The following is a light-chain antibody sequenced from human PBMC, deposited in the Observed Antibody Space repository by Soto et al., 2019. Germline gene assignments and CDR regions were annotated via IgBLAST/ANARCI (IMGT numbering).Light chain of an antibody. CDR3: SSYTSSSTLEGVV. CDR2: EVS. J-gene: IGLJ2*01. V-gene: IGLV2-14*01. CDR1: SSDVGGYNY. Sequence: QSVLTQPASVSGSPGQSITISCTGTSSDVGGYNYVSWYQQYPGKAPKLMLYEVSNRPSGVSNRFSGSKSGNTASLTISGLQAEDEADYYCSSYTSSSTLEGVVFGGGTKLTVL.